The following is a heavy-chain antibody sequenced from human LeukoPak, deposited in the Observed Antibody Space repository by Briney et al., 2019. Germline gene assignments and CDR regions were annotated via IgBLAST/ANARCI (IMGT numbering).Heavy chain of an antibody. D-gene: IGHD2-2*02. CDR1: GYTFTSYG. J-gene: IGHJ1*01. V-gene: IGHV1-2*02. CDR2: INPNSGGT. CDR3: ARGTNIVVVPAAIREYFQH. Sequence: ASVKVSCKASGYTFTSYGLSWVRQAPGQGLEWMGWINPNSGGTNYAQKFQGRVTMTRDTSISTAYMELSRLRSDDTAVYYCARGTNIVVVPAAIREYFQHWGQGTLVTVSS.